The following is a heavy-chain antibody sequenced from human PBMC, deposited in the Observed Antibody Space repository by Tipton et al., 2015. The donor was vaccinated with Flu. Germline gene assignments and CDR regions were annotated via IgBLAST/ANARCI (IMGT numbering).Heavy chain of an antibody. Sequence: SLRLSCAASGLTVSSNYISWVRQAPGKGLQWVSVIYTGGSTYYTPSVRGRFTVSKDNSKNTVYLQMNSLGAEDTALYYCARQVDSATDYFDLWGQGTLVTVSS. CDR3: ARQVDSATDYFDL. D-gene: IGHD2-15*01. CDR2: IYTGGST. CDR1: GLTVSSNY. J-gene: IGHJ5*02. V-gene: IGHV3-66*04.